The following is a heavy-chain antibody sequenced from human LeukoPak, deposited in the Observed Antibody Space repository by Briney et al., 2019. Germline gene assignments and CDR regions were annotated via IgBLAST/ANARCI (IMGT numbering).Heavy chain of an antibody. D-gene: IGHD3-10*01. J-gene: IGHJ3*02. V-gene: IGHV3-30*18. CDR2: ISYDGSLK. CDR3: AKKYSYGSGAGDALDI. CDR1: RLTFSSFG. Sequence: GRSLRLSCAASRLTFSSFGVHWVSQAPGKGLEWVAVISYDGSLKHYLDSVKGRFTISRDNSKNTLYLQMDSLRVEDTAVYHCAKKYSYGSGAGDALDIWGHGTLVTVSS.